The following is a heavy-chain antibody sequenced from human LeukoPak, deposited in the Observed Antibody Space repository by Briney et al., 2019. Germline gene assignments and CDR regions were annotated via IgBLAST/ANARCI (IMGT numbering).Heavy chain of an antibody. J-gene: IGHJ4*02. D-gene: IGHD3-22*01. CDR3: ARWARLSGSGYYSYYFDY. CDR1: GFTVSSNY. Sequence: PGGSLRLSCAGSGFTVSSNYMSWVRQAPGKGLEWVSVIYSGGSPYYADSVKVRLTISRDNSKNTLYLQMNSLRAEDTAVYYCARWARLSGSGYYSYYFDYWGQGTLVTVSS. V-gene: IGHV3-53*01. CDR2: IYSGGSP.